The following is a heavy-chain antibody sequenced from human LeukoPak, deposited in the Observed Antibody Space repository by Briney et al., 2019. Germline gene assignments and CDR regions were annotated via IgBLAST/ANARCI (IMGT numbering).Heavy chain of an antibody. CDR1: GFTFSSYS. D-gene: IGHD2-2*01. Sequence: PGGSLRLSCAASGFTFSSYSMNWVRQAPGEGLEWVSSISSSSYIYEADSMKGRFTISRDNAKNSLYLQMNSLRAEDTALYYCARDGVVPAAMQYWGQGTLVTVSS. CDR3: ARDGVVPAAMQY. CDR2: ISSSSYI. V-gene: IGHV3-21*04. J-gene: IGHJ4*02.